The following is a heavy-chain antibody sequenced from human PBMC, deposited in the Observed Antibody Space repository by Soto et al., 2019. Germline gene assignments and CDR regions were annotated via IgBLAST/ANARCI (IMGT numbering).Heavy chain of an antibody. D-gene: IGHD2-21*02. J-gene: IGHJ4*02. CDR1: GGSFSAYY. CDR2: INHSGST. V-gene: IGHV4-34*01. Sequence: PSETLSLTCAVYGGSFSAYYWSWIRQPPGKGLEWIGEINHSGSTNYNPSLKSRVTISVDTSKNQFSLKLSSVTAADTAVYYCARFPRGVVTAFDYWGQGTLVTVSS. CDR3: ARFPRGVVTAFDY.